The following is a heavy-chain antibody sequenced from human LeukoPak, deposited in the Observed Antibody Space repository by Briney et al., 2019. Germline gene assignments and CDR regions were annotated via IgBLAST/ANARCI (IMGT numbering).Heavy chain of an antibody. V-gene: IGHV4-38-2*01. Sequence: SETLSLTCAVSDYSISRSYYWGWIRQPPVKGLEWIGSIYHSGTTYYNPSLKSRVTISVDTSKNQFSLKLTSVTAADTAVYYCARTEGGYSYGSAFDIWGQRTMVTVSS. D-gene: IGHD5-18*01. CDR3: ARTEGGYSYGSAFDI. J-gene: IGHJ3*02. CDR1: DYSISRSYY. CDR2: IYHSGTT.